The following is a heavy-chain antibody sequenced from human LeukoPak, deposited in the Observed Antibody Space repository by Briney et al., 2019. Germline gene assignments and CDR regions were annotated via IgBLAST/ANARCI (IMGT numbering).Heavy chain of an antibody. D-gene: IGHD5-18*01. V-gene: IGHV3-7*01. J-gene: IGHJ6*02. Sequence: PRGSLRLSCAASGFTFSSYWMTWVRQAPGKGLEWVANIKPDGSEKYYVGSVKGRFTISRDNAKNSLYLQMNSLRAEDTAVYYCAREDVDIGMVTNNYYYGMDVWGQGTLVTVSS. CDR3: AREDVDIGMVTNNYYYGMDV. CDR2: IKPDGSEK. CDR1: GFTFSSYW.